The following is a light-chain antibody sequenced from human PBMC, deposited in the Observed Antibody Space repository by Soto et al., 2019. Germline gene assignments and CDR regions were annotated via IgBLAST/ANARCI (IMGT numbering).Light chain of an antibody. CDR3: CSYAGSSTFF. J-gene: IGLJ1*01. CDR2: EVS. Sequence: QSVLTQPASVSGSPGQSITISCTGTRSDVGSYNLVSWYQQHPGKAPKLMIYEVSKRPSGVSNRFSGSKSGNTASLTISGLQAEDEADYYCCSYAGSSTFFFGTGTQVTVL. CDR1: RSDVGSYNL. V-gene: IGLV2-23*02.